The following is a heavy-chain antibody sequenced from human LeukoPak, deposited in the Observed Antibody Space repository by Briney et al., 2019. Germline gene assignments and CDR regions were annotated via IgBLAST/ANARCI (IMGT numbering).Heavy chain of an antibody. J-gene: IGHJ5*02. CDR3: AREGYYDILTGYYHNWFDP. CDR2: MCYSGST. CDR1: GGSISGYF. V-gene: IGHV4-59*01. D-gene: IGHD3-9*01. Sequence: PSETLSLTCTVSGGSISGYFWSWIRQPPGKGLEWIGYMCYSGSTNYNPSLESRVTMSVDTSKNQFSLKLASVTAADTAVYYCAREGYYDILTGYYHNWFDPWGQGTLVTVSS.